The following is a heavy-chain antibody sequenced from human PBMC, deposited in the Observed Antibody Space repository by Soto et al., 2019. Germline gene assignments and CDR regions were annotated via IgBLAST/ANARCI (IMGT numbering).Heavy chain of an antibody. V-gene: IGHV1-2*04. Sequence: SVKVSCNAAGYTFTGYYMDWVRQAPGQGLEWMGWINPNSGGTNYAQKFQGWVTMTRGTSISTAYMELSRLRSDDTAVYYCARAKYSRHDAFDIWGQGTMVTVSS. CDR2: INPNSGGT. J-gene: IGHJ3*02. D-gene: IGHD6-6*01. CDR1: GYTFTGYY. CDR3: ARAKYSRHDAFDI.